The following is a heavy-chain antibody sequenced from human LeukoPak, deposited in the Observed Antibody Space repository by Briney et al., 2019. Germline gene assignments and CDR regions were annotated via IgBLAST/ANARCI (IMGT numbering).Heavy chain of an antibody. Sequence: SVKVSCKASGGTFSSYAISWVRQAPGQGLEWMGGIIPIFGTTNFAQKFQGRVTLTADESTTTAYMELSSLRSEDTAVYYCSSWTFVHYWGQGTLVTVSS. D-gene: IGHD1-1*01. J-gene: IGHJ4*02. CDR1: GGTFSSYA. CDR2: IIPIFGTT. V-gene: IGHV1-69*13. CDR3: SSWTFVHY.